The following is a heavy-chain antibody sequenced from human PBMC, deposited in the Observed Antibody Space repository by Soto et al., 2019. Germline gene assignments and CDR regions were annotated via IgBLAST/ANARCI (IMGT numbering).Heavy chain of an antibody. Sequence: ASVKVSCKASGYTFTSYDINWVRQATGQGLEWMGWMNPNSGNTGYAQKFQGRVTMTRNTSISTAYMELSSLRSEDTAVYYCARVVQHQAVTSNYYYYMDVWGKGTTVTVSS. V-gene: IGHV1-8*01. J-gene: IGHJ6*03. CDR3: ARVVQHQAVTSNYYYYMDV. D-gene: IGHD2-2*01. CDR1: GYTFTSYD. CDR2: MNPNSGNT.